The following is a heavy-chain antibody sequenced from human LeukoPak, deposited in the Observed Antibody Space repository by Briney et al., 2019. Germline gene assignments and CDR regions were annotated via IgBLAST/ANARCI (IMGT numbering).Heavy chain of an antibody. J-gene: IGHJ4*02. CDR2: ISSSSSYI. CDR3: AKDRRAVAGGADY. V-gene: IGHV3-21*04. CDR1: GFTFSSYS. Sequence: GGSLRLSCAASGFTFSSYSMNWVRQAPGKGLEWVSSISSSSSYIYYADSVKGRFTISRDNAKNSLYLQMNSLRAEDTALYYCAKDRRAVAGGADYWGQGTLVTVSS. D-gene: IGHD6-19*01.